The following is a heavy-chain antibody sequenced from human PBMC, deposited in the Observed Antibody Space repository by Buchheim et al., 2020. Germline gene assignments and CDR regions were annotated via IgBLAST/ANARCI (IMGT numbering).Heavy chain of an antibody. CDR2: IYYSGST. CDR3: ARLEAGSSSWSRTIDY. J-gene: IGHJ4*02. D-gene: IGHD6-13*01. V-gene: IGHV4-39*01. Sequence: QLQLQESGPGLVKPSETLSLTCTVSGGSISSSSYYWGWIRQPPGKGLEWIGSIYYSGSTYYNPSLKSRVTISVDTSKNQFSLKLSSVTAADTAVYYCARLEAGSSSWSRTIDYWGQGTL. CDR1: GGSISSSSYY.